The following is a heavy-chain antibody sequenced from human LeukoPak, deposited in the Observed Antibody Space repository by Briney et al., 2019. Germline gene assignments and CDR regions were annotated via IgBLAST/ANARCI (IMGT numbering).Heavy chain of an antibody. Sequence: SGTLSLTCAVSGGSISSSNRWSWVRQPPGKGLEWIGEIYHSGSTNYNPSLKSRVTISVDKSKNQFSLKLSSVTAADTAVYYCARKGPRPVLTALDVWGQGTTVTVSS. CDR3: ARKGPRPVLTALDV. J-gene: IGHJ6*02. CDR2: IYHSGST. CDR1: GGSISSSNR. V-gene: IGHV4-4*02. D-gene: IGHD3-9*01.